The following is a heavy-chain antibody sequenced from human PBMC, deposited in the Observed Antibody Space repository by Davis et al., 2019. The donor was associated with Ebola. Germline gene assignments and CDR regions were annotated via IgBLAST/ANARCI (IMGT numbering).Heavy chain of an antibody. CDR3: AKQVTHIRWGSGYQAAKQYYYYGMDV. D-gene: IGHD3-22*01. CDR2: ISTSSTYI. CDR1: GFTFGSYS. J-gene: IGHJ6*02. V-gene: IGHV3-21*04. Sequence: PGGSLRLSCAASGFTFGSYSMSWVRQAPGKGLEWVSCISTSSTYIYYADSVKGRFTISRDNSKNTLYLQMNSLRAEDTAVYYCAKQVTHIRWGSGYQAAKQYYYYGMDVWGQGTTVTVSS.